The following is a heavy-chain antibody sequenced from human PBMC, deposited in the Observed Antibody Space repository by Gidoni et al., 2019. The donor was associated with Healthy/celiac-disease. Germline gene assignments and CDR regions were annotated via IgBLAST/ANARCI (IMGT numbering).Heavy chain of an antibody. CDR2: ISWNSGSI. V-gene: IGHV3-9*01. Sequence: EVQLVESGGGLVQHGRSLRLSCAASGFTFDAYAMHWVRQAPGKGLGWVSGISWNSGSICYADSVKVRFTISRDNAKNSLYLQMNSLRAEDTALYYCAKDSSGWFSFDYWGQGTLVTVSS. J-gene: IGHJ4*02. CDR3: AKDSSGWFSFDY. CDR1: GFTFDAYA. D-gene: IGHD6-19*01.